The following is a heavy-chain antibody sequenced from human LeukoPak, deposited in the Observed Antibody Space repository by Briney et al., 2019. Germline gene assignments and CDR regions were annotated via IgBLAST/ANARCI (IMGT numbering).Heavy chain of an antibody. D-gene: IGHD2-2*01. CDR2: IYPGDSDT. CDR1: GYSFASYW. J-gene: IGHJ4*02. Sequence: GESLKISCKGSGYSFASYWIAWVRQMPGKGLEWMGIIYPGDSDTRYSPSFQGQVTISADKSISTAYLQWSSLKASDTAIYYCARQWGDCSSTSCYSAYWGQGTLVTVSS. V-gene: IGHV5-51*01. CDR3: ARQWGDCSSTSCYSAY.